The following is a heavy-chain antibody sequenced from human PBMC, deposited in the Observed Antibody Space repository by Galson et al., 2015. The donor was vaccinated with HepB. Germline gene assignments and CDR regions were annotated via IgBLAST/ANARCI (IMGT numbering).Heavy chain of an antibody. CDR3: AKHSDRVPGWNDAFDA. Sequence: SLRLSCAASGFTISNYAMTWVRQAPGKGLEWVSGISGSGTSTFYADSVKGRFTISRDNSKKTLYLEMINLRGEDTALYYCAKHSDRVPGWNDAFDAWGQGTLVTGSS. J-gene: IGHJ3*01. V-gene: IGHV3-23*01. D-gene: IGHD1-1*01. CDR2: ISGSGTST. CDR1: GFTISNYA.